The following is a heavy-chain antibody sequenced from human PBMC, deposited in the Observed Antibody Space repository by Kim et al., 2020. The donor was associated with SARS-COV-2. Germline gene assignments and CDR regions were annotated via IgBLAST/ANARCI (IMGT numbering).Heavy chain of an antibody. CDR1: GFTFSTYA. Sequence: GGSLRLSCSASGFTFSTYAMYWVRQAPGKGLECVSSISRSGRTIDYADSMKGRSTISRDNSKNMLYLQVSSLRPEDTAVYYCVKEVMPTSGTNYFDYWG. CDR2: ISRSGRTI. J-gene: IGHJ4*01. CDR3: VKEVMPTSGTNYFDY. D-gene: IGHD2-8*01. V-gene: IGHV3-64D*09.